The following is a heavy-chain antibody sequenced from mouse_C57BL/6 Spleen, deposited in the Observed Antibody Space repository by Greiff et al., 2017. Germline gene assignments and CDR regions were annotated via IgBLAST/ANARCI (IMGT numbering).Heavy chain of an antibody. CDR1: GFSLTSYG. V-gene: IGHV2-5*01. Sequence: VQLQQSGPGLVQPSQSLSITCTVSGFSLTSYGVHWVRQSPGKGLEWLGVIWRGGSTDYNAAFMSRLSITKDNSKSQVFFKMNSLQADDTAIYYCAPPPETGLYAMDYWGQGTSVTGSS. J-gene: IGHJ4*01. CDR3: APPPETGLYAMDY. CDR2: IWRGGST. D-gene: IGHD3-1*01.